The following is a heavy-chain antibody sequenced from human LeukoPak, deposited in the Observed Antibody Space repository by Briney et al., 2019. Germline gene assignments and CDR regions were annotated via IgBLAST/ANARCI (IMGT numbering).Heavy chain of an antibody. J-gene: IGHJ4*02. V-gene: IGHV1-18*01. CDR2: ISAYNGNT. Sequence: ASVKVSRKASGYTFTSYGISWVRQAPGQGLEWMGWISAYNGNTNYAQKLQGRVTMTTDTSTSTAYMELRSLRSDDTAVYYCASPGTGYSSGWYYFDYWGQGTLVTVSS. D-gene: IGHD6-19*01. CDR3: ASPGTGYSSGWYYFDY. CDR1: GYTFTSYG.